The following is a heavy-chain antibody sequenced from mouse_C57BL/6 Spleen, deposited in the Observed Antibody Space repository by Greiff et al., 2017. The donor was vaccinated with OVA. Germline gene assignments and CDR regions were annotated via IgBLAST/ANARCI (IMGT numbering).Heavy chain of an antibody. V-gene: IGHV1-55*01. CDR3: ASEGDSYYAMDY. CDR2: IYPGSGST. J-gene: IGHJ4*01. CDR1: GYTFTSYW. Sequence: QVQLQQSGAELVKPGASVKMSCKASGYTFTSYWITWVKQRPGQGLEWIGDIYPGSGSTNYNEKFKSKATLTVDTSSSTAYMQLSSLTSEDSAVYYCASEGDSYYAMDYWGQGTSVTVSS.